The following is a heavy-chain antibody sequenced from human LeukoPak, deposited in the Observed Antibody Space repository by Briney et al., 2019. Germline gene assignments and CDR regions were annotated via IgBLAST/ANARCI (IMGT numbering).Heavy chain of an antibody. CDR3: AKEACSSSSCYAILHY. Sequence: GGSLRLSCAASGFTFSSFGMHWVRQAPGKGLEWVTFIPYGGSDKYYADSVKGRFTISRDNSKNTLCLQMNSLRAEDTAVYYCAKEACSSSSCYAILHYCGQGTLGTVSS. CDR1: GFTFSSFG. V-gene: IGHV3-30*02. J-gene: IGHJ4*02. CDR2: IPYGGSDK. D-gene: IGHD2-2*01.